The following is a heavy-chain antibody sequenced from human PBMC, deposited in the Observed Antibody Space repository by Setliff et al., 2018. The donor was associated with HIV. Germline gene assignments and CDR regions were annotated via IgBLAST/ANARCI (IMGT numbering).Heavy chain of an antibody. J-gene: IGHJ4*02. CDR1: GYAFATYD. D-gene: IGHD3-16*01. CDR2: MNPYSGNT. CDR3: ARGYASGSGSDYFDY. Sequence: ASVKVSCKPSGYAFATYDINWVRQAAGQGLEWMGWMNPYSGNTGYAQKFRGRITMTRDTSRGTAHMELRSLRSDDTAVYFCARGYASGSGSDYFDYWGQGTLVTV. V-gene: IGHV1-8*02.